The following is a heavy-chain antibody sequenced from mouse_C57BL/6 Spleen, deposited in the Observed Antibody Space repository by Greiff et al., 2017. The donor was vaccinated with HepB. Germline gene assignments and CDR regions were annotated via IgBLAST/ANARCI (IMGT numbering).Heavy chain of an antibody. J-gene: IGHJ2*01. V-gene: IGHV1-69*01. Sequence: QVQLQQPGAELVMPGASVKLSCKASGYTFTSYWMHWVKQRPGQGLEWIGEIDPSDSYTNYNQKFKGKSTLTLDKSSSTAYMQLSSLTSEDSAVYYCARLHGSNSYFDYWGQGTTLTVSS. CDR2: IDPSDSYT. CDR3: ARLHGSNSYFDY. CDR1: GYTFTSYW. D-gene: IGHD1-1*01.